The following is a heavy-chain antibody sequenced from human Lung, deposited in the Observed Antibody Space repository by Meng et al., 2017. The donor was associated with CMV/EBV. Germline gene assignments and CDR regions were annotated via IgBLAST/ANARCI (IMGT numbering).Heavy chain of an antibody. D-gene: IGHD6-6*01. V-gene: IGHV1-18*01. CDR2: TSAYNVHT. CDR3: ARVYEYSSSWGMDY. CDR1: GNIFTYGG. Sequence: QRRLVQGGAEVKKPGGAVKVSCKTSGNIFTYGGISWERQAPAQRLEWMGWTSAYNVHTSHAQNVKDRVTMTTDTSTSTHYMELRNLRPDDTAVYYCARVYEYSSSWGMDYWGQGTLVTVSS. J-gene: IGHJ4*02.